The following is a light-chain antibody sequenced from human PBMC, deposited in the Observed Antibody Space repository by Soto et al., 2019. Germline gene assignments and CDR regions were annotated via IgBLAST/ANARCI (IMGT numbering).Light chain of an antibody. CDR3: ASKRTSTSWV. CDR1: SSDVGDYTY. Sequence: QSVLTQPASVSGSPGQSITISCTGISSDVGDYTYVSWYQHHPGKASKLMIFDVSSRPSGVSNRFSGSKSGNTASLTISGLQAEDEADYYCASKRTSTSWVFGGGTKLTVL. V-gene: IGLV2-14*03. CDR2: DVS. J-gene: IGLJ2*01.